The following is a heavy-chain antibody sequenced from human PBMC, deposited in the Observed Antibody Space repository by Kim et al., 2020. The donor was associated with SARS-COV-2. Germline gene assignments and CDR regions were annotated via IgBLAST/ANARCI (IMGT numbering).Heavy chain of an antibody. Sequence: LTRRVTISVATSKNQFSLKLSSVTAADTAVYYCARDYLSGYDLFHYGMDVWGQGTTVTVSS. D-gene: IGHD5-12*01. V-gene: IGHV4-59*01. J-gene: IGHJ6*02. CDR3: ARDYLSGYDLFHYGMDV.